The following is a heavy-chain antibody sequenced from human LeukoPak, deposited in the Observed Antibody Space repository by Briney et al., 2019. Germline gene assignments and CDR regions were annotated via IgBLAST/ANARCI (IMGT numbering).Heavy chain of an antibody. Sequence: PGGSLRLSCSASGFTFSTYSMNWVRQAPGKGLEWISYINSESSTIYYADSVKGRFTISRDNAKNSLYLQMSGLRAEDTAVYYCARHSPSNYWGQGTLVTVSS. CDR3: ARHSPSNY. CDR2: INSESSTI. V-gene: IGHV3-48*01. J-gene: IGHJ4*02. CDR1: GFTFSTYS. D-gene: IGHD2-21*01.